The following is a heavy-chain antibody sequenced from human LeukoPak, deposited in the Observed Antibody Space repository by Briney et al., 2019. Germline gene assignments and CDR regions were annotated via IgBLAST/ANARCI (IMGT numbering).Heavy chain of an antibody. V-gene: IGHV4-39*01. CDR3: ARQTIGFFDP. J-gene: IGHJ5*02. Sequence: PSETLSLTRTVSGGSISSSSYYWGWIRQPPGKGLEWIGSIYYSGSTYYNPSLKSRVTISVDTSKNQFSLKLSSVTAADTAVYYCARQTIGFFDPWGQGTLVTVSS. D-gene: IGHD1-1*01. CDR2: IYYSGST. CDR1: GGSISSSSYY.